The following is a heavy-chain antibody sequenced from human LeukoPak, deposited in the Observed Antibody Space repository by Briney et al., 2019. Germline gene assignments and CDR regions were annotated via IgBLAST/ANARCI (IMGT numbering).Heavy chain of an antibody. Sequence: EASVKVSCKASGYTFTNYGISWVRQAPGQGREWMGWFSAYNGDTKYAQKLQGRVTMTTDTSTSTAYMELRSLRSDDRAVYYCARDGYTFGGVKTRFDFWGQGTLVTVSS. J-gene: IGHJ4*02. CDR1: GYTFTNYG. CDR3: ARDGYTFGGVKTRFDF. CDR2: FSAYNGDT. V-gene: IGHV1-18*01. D-gene: IGHD3-16*01.